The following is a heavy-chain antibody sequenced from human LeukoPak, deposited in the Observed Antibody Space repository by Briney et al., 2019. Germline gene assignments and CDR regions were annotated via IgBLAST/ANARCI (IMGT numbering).Heavy chain of an antibody. D-gene: IGHD2-15*01. J-gene: IGHJ4*02. CDR1: GYSFTTYW. CDR2: IYPGDSGT. Sequence: GESLKISCKGSGYSFTTYWIGWVRQMPGKGLEWMGSIYPGDSGTRYNPSFQGQVTISADKSISTAYLQWSSLKASDTAMYYCARQAGDMAFFDYWGQGTLVTVSS. CDR3: ARQAGDMAFFDY. V-gene: IGHV5-51*01.